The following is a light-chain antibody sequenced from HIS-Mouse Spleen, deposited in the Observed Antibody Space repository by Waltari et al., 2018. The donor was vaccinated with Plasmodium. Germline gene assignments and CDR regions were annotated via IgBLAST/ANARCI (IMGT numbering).Light chain of an antibody. CDR1: QSVSSSY. CDR3: QQYGSSPPLT. CDR2: GAS. Sequence: EIVLTQSPGTLSLSPGERATLSCRASQSVSSSYLAGYQQKPGQAPRLLIYGASSRATGIPDGFSGSGSGTDFTLTISRLEPEDFAVYYCQQYGSSPPLTFGGGTKVEIK. J-gene: IGKJ4*01. V-gene: IGKV3-20*01.